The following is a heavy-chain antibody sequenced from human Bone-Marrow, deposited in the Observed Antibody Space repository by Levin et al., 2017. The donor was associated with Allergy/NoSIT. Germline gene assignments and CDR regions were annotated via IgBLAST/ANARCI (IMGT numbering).Heavy chain of an antibody. J-gene: IGHJ6*02. V-gene: IGHV3-23*01. CDR3: AKGVIIYYYYGMDA. Sequence: PGGSLRLSCAASGFIFSNYGITWVRQAPGKGLEWVSAISASGSTKSYADSVKGRFTISRDNVKNTVYLQMNSLRAEDTAVYYCAKGVIIYYYYGMDAWGQGTTVTVSS. D-gene: IGHD3-10*01. CDR2: ISASGSTK. CDR1: GFIFSNYG.